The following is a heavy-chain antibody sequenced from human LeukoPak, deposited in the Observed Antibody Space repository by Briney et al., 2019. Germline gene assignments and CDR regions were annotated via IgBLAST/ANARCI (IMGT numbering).Heavy chain of an antibody. J-gene: IGHJ4*02. CDR3: ATVPTTYYDILTGRALFDY. CDR1: GFTFSSYG. CDR2: IRYDGSNK. D-gene: IGHD3-9*01. Sequence: GGSLRLSCAASGFTFSSYGMHWVRQAPGKGLEWVAFIRYDGSNKYYADSVKGRLTISRDNSKNTLYLQMNSLRAEDTAVYYCATVPTTYYDILTGRALFDYWGQGTLVTVSS. V-gene: IGHV3-30*02.